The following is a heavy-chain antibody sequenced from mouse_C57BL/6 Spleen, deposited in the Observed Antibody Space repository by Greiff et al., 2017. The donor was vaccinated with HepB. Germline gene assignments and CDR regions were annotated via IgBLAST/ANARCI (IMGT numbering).Heavy chain of an antibody. CDR1: GYSITSGYY. CDR2: ISYDGSN. J-gene: IGHJ2*01. Sequence: VQLKESGPGLVKPSQSLSLTCSVTGYSITSGYYWNWIRQFPGNKLEWMGYISYDGSNNYNPSLKNRISITRDTSKNQFFLKLNSVTTEDTATYYCARADDYFDYWGQGTTLTVSS. V-gene: IGHV3-6*01. CDR3: ARADDYFDY.